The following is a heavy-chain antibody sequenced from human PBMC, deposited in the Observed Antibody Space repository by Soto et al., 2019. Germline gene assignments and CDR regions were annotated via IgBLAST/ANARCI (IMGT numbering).Heavy chain of an antibody. CDR2: INHSGST. J-gene: IGHJ4*02. D-gene: IGHD3-9*01. V-gene: IGHV4-34*01. Sequence: SETLSLTCAVYGGSFSGYYWSWIRQPPGKGLEWIGEINHSGSTNYNPSLKSRVTISVDTSKNQFSLKLSSVTAADTAVYYCARGVPGTSAYDIWTGYYRGHFDYWGQGTLVTVSS. CDR1: GGSFSGYY. CDR3: ARGVPGTSAYDIWTGYYRGHFDY.